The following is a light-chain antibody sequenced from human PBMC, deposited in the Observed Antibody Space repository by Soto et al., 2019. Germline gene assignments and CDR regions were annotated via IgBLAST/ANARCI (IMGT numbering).Light chain of an antibody. CDR3: QSDDSTLSARYV. J-gene: IGLJ1*01. Sequence: QSVLTQPPSVSGAPGQRVTISCTGSSSNIGADYDVHWYQQRPGTAPNLLIFGNINRPSGVPDRFSGSKSGTSASLAITGLQAEYEGDYYCQSDDSTLSARYVFGTGTKVTVL. V-gene: IGLV1-40*01. CDR1: SSNIGADYD. CDR2: GNI.